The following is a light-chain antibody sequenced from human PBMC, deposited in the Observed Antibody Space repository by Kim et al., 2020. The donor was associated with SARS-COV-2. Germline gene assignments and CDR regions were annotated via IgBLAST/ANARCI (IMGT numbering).Light chain of an antibody. Sequence: FPGERATLSCRASQSVDSDNLAWYQQKAGQAPRLLIYRTSSRATGIPDNFSGSGSGTDFTLTINRLEPDDFAMYYCQQYGSSPRTFGQGTKVEIK. CDR1: QSVDSDN. CDR3: QQYGSSPRT. J-gene: IGKJ1*01. CDR2: RTS. V-gene: IGKV3-20*01.